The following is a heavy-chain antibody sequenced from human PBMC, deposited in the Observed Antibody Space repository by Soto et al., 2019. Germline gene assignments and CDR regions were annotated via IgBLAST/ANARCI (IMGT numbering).Heavy chain of an antibody. V-gene: IGHV1-3*01. D-gene: IGHD6-13*01. CDR2: INAGNGHT. CDR3: ARDSSNSWPNFDY. J-gene: IGHJ4*02. Sequence: ASVKVSCKASGYTFTNYAISWVRQAPGQRLEWMGRINAGNGHTRYSQKFQGRVTITRDTSATTAFMELSSLRSEDTAVYYCARDSSNSWPNFDYRGQGTLVTVSS. CDR1: GYTFTNYA.